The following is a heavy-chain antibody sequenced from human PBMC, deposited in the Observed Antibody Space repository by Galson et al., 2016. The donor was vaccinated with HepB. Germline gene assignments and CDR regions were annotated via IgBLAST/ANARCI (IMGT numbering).Heavy chain of an antibody. CDR2: IDWDDDK. V-gene: IGHV2-70*11. Sequence: PALVKPTQTLTLTCTFSGFSLSTSGMCVSWIRQPPGKALEWLARIDWDDDKYYSTSLKTRLTISKDTSKNQVVLTMTNMDPVDTATYFCARETRIAVTGIVDFYYGMDVWGQGTTVTVSS. CDR1: GFSLSTSGMC. J-gene: IGHJ6*02. CDR3: ARETRIAVTGIVDFYYGMDV. D-gene: IGHD6-19*01.